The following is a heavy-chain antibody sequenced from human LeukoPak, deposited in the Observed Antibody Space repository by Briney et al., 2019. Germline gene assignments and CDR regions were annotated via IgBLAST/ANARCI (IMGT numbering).Heavy chain of an antibody. CDR3: ARDRQQLVRGYYYYMDV. V-gene: IGHV1-69*05. CDR2: IIPIFGTA. J-gene: IGHJ6*03. Sequence: GASVKVSCKASGGTFSSYAISWVRQAPGQGLEWMGGIIPIFGTANYAQKFQGRVTITRDTSASTAYMELSSLRSEDMAVYYCARDRQQLVRGYYYYMDVWGKGTTVTVSS. CDR1: GGTFSSYA. D-gene: IGHD6-13*01.